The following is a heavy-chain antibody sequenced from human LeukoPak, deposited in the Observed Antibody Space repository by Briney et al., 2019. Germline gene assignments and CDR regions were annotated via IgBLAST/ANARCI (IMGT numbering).Heavy chain of an antibody. Sequence: SETLSLTCTVSGGSISSFYWGWIRQLPGKGLEWIGFIHYSGSTNYNPSLKSRVTISVDTSKNQFSLKLRSVTAADTAVYYCARGYYYDSSGYYYGNWFDPWGQGTLVTVSS. D-gene: IGHD3-22*01. CDR3: ARGYYYDSSGYYYGNWFDP. V-gene: IGHV4-59*01. J-gene: IGHJ5*02. CDR2: IHYSGST. CDR1: GGSISSFY.